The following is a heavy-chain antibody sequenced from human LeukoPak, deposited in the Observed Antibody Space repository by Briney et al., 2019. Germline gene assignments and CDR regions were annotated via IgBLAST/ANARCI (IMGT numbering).Heavy chain of an antibody. J-gene: IGHJ4*02. CDR3: AREQLVPGFDY. Sequence: SETLSLTCAVYGGSFSGYYWSRIRQPPGKGLEWIGEINHSGSTNYNPSLKSRVTISVDTSKNQFSLKLSSVTAADTAVYYCAREQLVPGFDYWGQGTLVTVSS. CDR2: INHSGST. D-gene: IGHD6-6*01. CDR1: GGSFSGYY. V-gene: IGHV4-34*01.